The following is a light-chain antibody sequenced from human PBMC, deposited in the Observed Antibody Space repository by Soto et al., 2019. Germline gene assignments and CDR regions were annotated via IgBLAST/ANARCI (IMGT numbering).Light chain of an antibody. J-gene: IGKJ1*01. CDR1: QSVSSSY. V-gene: IGKV3-20*01. CDR2: GAS. Sequence: EIVLTHSPGTLSLSPGEIATLSCRASQSVSSSYLAWYQQKPGQAPRLLIYGASSRATGIPDRFSGSGSGTDFTLTISGLEPEDFAVYYCQQYGSSPRTFGHGTKVDIK. CDR3: QQYGSSPRT.